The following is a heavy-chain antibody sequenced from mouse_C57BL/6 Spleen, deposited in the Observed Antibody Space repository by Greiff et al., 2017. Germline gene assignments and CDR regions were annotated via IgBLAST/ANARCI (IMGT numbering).Heavy chain of an antibody. Sequence: QVQLQQSGAELVKPGASVKISCKASGYAFSSYWMNWVKQRPGQGLEWIGQIYPGDGDTNYNGKFKGKATVTADKSSSTAYMQLSSLTSEDPAVYFCARGEEGCRRDYFDCWGQGTTLTVSS. CDR2: IYPGDGDT. J-gene: IGHJ2*01. V-gene: IGHV1-80*01. CDR3: ARGEEGCRRDYFDC. CDR1: GYAFSSYW.